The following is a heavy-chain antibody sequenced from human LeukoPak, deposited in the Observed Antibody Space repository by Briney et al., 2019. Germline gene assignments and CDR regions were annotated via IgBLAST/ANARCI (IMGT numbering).Heavy chain of an antibody. CDR1: GFTFSSYA. V-gene: IGHV3-30*04. D-gene: IGHD2-15*01. CDR2: ISYDGSNK. CDR3: ARVPVAANFDY. Sequence: PGGSLRLSCAASGFTFSSYAMHWVRQAPGKGLEWVAVISYDGSNKYYADSVKGRFTISRDNSKNTLYLQMNSLGAEDTAVYYCARVPVAANFDYWGQGTLVTASS. J-gene: IGHJ4*02.